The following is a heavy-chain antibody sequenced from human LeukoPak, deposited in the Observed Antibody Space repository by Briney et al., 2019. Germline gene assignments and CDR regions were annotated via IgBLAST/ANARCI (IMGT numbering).Heavy chain of an antibody. Sequence: GGSLRLSCAASGFTFSSYVMSWVRQAPGKGLEWVSGISGSGGSTYYADSVKGRFTISRDNSKNTLYLQMNSLRAEDTAVYYCAKDLDIVVVPALFDYWGQGTLVTVSS. J-gene: IGHJ4*02. D-gene: IGHD2-2*03. V-gene: IGHV3-23*01. CDR2: ISGSGGST. CDR1: GFTFSSYV. CDR3: AKDLDIVVVPALFDY.